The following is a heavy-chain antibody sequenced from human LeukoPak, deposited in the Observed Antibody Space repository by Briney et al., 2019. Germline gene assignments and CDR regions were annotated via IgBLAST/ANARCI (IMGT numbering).Heavy chain of an antibody. CDR2: INPSGGST. V-gene: IGHV1-46*01. CDR3: AREVGKYQLLNAFDI. D-gene: IGHD2-2*01. J-gene: IGHJ3*02. CDR1: GYTFTSYY. Sequence: ASVTVSCKASGYTFTSYYMHWVRQAPGQGLEWMGIINPSGGSTSYAQKFQGRVTMTRDTSTSTVYMELSSLRSEDTAVYYCAREVGKYQLLNAFDIWGQGTMVTVSS.